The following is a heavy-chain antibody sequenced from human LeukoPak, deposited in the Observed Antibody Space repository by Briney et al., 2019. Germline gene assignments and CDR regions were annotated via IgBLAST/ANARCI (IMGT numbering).Heavy chain of an antibody. CDR2: ISGSGGST. CDR3: ANIYGSGYGLDY. D-gene: IGHD3-22*01. V-gene: IGHV3-23*01. CDR1: GFTFSSYG. Sequence: PGGSLRLSCAASGFTFSSYGMSWVRQAPGKGLEWVSAISGSGGSTYYADSVKGRFTISRDNSKNTLYLQMNSLRAEDTAVYYCANIYGSGYGLDYWGQGTLVTVSS. J-gene: IGHJ4*02.